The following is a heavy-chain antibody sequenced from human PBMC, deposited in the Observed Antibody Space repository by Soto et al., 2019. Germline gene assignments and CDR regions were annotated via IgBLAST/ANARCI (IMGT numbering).Heavy chain of an antibody. Sequence: ASVKGSCKASGYTFTSYGISWVRQAPGQGLEWMGWISAYNGNTNYAQKLQGRVTMTTDTSTSTAYMELRSLRSDDTAVYYCARDCAFDHPYITMFRLVIIEYYYGMDVRCTG. V-gene: IGHV1-18*04. CDR2: ISAYNGNT. CDR3: ARDCAFDHPYITMFRLVIIEYYYGMDV. J-gene: IGHJ6*04. D-gene: IGHD3-10*01. CDR1: GYTFTSYG.